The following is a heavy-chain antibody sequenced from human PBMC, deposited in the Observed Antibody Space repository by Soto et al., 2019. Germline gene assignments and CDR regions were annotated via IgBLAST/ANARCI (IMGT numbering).Heavy chain of an antibody. Sequence: EVQLLESGGGLVQPGGSLRLSCAASGFTFSSYAMSWVRQAPGKGLEWVSAISGSGGSTYYADSVKGRFTISRDNSKNTLYLQMNSLRAEDTAVYYCAKLSHGSIAAAGKIIDYWGQGTLVTVSS. D-gene: IGHD6-13*01. CDR2: ISGSGGST. V-gene: IGHV3-23*01. CDR1: GFTFSSYA. CDR3: AKLSHGSIAAAGKIIDY. J-gene: IGHJ4*02.